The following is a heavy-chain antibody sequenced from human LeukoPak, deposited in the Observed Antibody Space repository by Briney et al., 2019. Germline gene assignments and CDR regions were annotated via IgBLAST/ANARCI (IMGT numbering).Heavy chain of an antibody. J-gene: IGHJ4*02. CDR2: MRFDGSDK. Sequence: GGSLRLSCAASGFTFRTYGMHWVRQAPGKGLEWVAFMRFDGSDKYYADSVRGRFTISRDNSKNTLYLQMNSLGAEDTAVYHCAKFPDWGQGTLVTVSS. CDR3: AKFPD. CDR1: GFTFRTYG. V-gene: IGHV3-30*02.